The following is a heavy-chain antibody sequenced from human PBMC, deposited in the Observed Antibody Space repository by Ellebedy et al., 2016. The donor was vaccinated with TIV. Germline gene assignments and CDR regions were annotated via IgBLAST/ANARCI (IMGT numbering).Heavy chain of an antibody. V-gene: IGHV3-74*01. CDR2: ISPDGRGT. J-gene: IGHJ6*03. CDR1: RFTFSNYW. Sequence: GESLKISCAASRFTFSNYWIHWVRQTPGKGLVWVSRISPDGRGTSYADSVKGRFTISRDNAKNSLSLQMDSLRAEDTAVHYCARAKNYYMDVWGKGTTVTVSS. CDR3: ARAKNYYMDV.